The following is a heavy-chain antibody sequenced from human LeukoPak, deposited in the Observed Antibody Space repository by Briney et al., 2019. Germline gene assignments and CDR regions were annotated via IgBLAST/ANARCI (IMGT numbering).Heavy chain of an antibody. V-gene: IGHV3-30*02. J-gene: IGHJ4*02. CDR3: AKVDDFWSGYYFDY. Sequence: PGGPLRLSCAASGFTFSSYGMHWVRQAPGKGLEWVAFIRYDGSNKYYADSVKGRFTISRDNSKNTLYLQMNSLRAEDTAVYYCAKVDDFWSGYYFDYWGQGTLVTVSS. D-gene: IGHD3-3*01. CDR1: GFTFSSYG. CDR2: IRYDGSNK.